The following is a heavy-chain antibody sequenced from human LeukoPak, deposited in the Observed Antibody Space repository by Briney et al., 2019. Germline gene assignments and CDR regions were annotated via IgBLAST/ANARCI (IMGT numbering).Heavy chain of an antibody. V-gene: IGHV3-30*04. CDR3: AGQDCSTGSCYLDN. J-gene: IGHJ4*02. CDR2: ISYHGRDQ. Sequence: GGSLRLSCAASGFTLSNYAMHWLRQAPGKGLEWVAVISYHGRDQYYADSVKGRFTISRDTSKNTLYLQLNSLRAEDTADYYCAGQDCSTGSCYLDNWGQGTLVTVSS. CDR1: GFTLSNYA. D-gene: IGHD2-15*01.